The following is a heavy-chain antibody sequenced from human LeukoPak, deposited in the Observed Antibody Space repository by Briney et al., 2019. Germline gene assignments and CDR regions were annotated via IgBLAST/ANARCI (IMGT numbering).Heavy chain of an antibody. CDR1: GGSISGYY. D-gene: IGHD1-26*01. Sequence: SETLSLTCSVSGGSISGYYWTWIRQSPGKGLEWIAYLHENGDTNYNPSLKSRVTISADMSKMQFSLKMSSVTATDTAVYYCARHGPVGPKRGYIDFWGRGTQVTVSS. J-gene: IGHJ4*02. V-gene: IGHV4-59*08. CDR2: LHENGDT. CDR3: ARHGPVGPKRGYIDF.